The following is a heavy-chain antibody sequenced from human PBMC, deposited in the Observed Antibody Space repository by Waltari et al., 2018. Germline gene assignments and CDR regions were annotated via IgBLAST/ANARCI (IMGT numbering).Heavy chain of an antibody. V-gene: IGHV3-23*01. CDR2: IRGSVGST. CDR3: AKDHGRPESRRVGYYYYYGMDV. Sequence: EVQLLESGGGLVQPGGSLRLYCAASGFTFSSYAMSWVRQAPGTGLEWVSAIRGSVGSTYYADSVKGRFTISRENSKNTLYLQMNSLRAEDTAVYYCAKDHGRPESRRVGYYYYYGMDVWGQGTTVTVSS. CDR1: GFTFSSYA. J-gene: IGHJ6*02.